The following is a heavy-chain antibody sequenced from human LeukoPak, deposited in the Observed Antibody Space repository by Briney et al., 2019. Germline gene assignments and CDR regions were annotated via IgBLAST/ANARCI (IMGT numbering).Heavy chain of an antibody. CDR1: GVSIISDDYY. J-gene: IGHJ5*02. CDR3: GAVVLPGWIDP. D-gene: IGHD6-19*01. CDR2: IYYSGSS. V-gene: IGHV4-30-4*08. Sequence: PSETLSLTCIVSGVSIISDDYYWSWIRQPPGKGLEWIGNIYYSGSSYYTPSLRSRVTMSVDTSKNHFSLKLSSVTAADTAVYYCGAVVLPGWIDPWGQGALVTVSS.